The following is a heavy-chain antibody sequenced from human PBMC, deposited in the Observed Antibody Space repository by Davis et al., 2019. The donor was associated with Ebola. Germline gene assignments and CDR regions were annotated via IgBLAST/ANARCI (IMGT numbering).Heavy chain of an antibody. CDR1: GGSISSYY. V-gene: IGHV4-34*01. CDR3: ASTYYDFWSGHLHYYYGMDV. CDR2: INHSGST. Sequence: SETLSLTCTVSGGSISSYYWSWIRQPPGKGLEWIGEINHSGSTNYNPSLKSRVTISVDTSKNQFSLKLSSVTAADTAVYYCASTYYDFWSGHLHYYYGMDVWGKGTTVTVSS. J-gene: IGHJ6*04. D-gene: IGHD3-3*01.